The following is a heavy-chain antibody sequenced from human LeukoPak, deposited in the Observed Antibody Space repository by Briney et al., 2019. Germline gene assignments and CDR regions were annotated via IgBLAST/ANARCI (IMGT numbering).Heavy chain of an antibody. Sequence: GGSLRLSCAASGFTFSSYWMSWVRQAPGKGLEWVANIKQDGSEKYYVDSVKGRFTISRDNAKNSLYLQMNSLRAEDTAVYYCARLDYDILTGYIDAFDIWGQGTMATVSS. D-gene: IGHD3-9*01. V-gene: IGHV3-7*01. CDR2: IKQDGSEK. CDR1: GFTFSSYW. J-gene: IGHJ3*02. CDR3: ARLDYDILTGYIDAFDI.